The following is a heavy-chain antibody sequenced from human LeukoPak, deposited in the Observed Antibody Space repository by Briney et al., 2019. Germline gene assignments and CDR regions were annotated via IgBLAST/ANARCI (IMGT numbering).Heavy chain of an antibody. V-gene: IGHV1-18*01. D-gene: IGHD4-17*01. Sequence: ASVKVSCKASGYTFTSYGISWVRQAPGQGLEWMGWISAYNGNTNYAQKLQGRVTMTTDTSTSTAHMELRSLRSDDTAVYYCAREPMAVTTTAPLLVDYWGQGTLVTVSS. CDR2: ISAYNGNT. CDR3: AREPMAVTTTAPLLVDY. CDR1: GYTFTSYG. J-gene: IGHJ4*02.